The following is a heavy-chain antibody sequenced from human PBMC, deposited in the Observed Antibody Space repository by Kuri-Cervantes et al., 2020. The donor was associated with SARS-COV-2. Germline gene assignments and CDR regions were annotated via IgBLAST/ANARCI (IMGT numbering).Heavy chain of an antibody. CDR2: IYYSGST. J-gene: IGHJ5*02. CDR3: ARGIEIAALGTYWFDP. Sequence: SCTVSGGSISSYYWSWIRQPPGKGLEWIGYIYYSGSTNYNPSLKSRVTISVDTSKNQFSLKLSSVTAADTAVYYCARGIEIAALGTYWFDPWGQGTLVTVSS. V-gene: IGHV4-59*01. D-gene: IGHD6-6*01. CDR1: GGSISSYY.